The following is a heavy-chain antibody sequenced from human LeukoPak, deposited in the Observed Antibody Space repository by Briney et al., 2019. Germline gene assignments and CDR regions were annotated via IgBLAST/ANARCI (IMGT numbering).Heavy chain of an antibody. CDR3: ARGGATVSSRSFAY. D-gene: IGHD4-17*01. CDR2: IDICGST. CDR1: GFTVSSNY. J-gene: IGHJ4*02. Sequence: GGSLRLSCAASGFTVSSNYMSWVRQAPGKGLEGVSVIDICGSTYYADSVKGRFTISRDNSKNTLYLQMTSLRAADTAVYYCARGGATVSSRSFAYWGQGTLATVSS. V-gene: IGHV3-53*01.